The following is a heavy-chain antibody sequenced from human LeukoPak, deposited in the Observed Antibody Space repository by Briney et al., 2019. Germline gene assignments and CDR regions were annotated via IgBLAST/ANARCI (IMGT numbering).Heavy chain of an antibody. CDR1: GFTFSSYS. CDR2: ISSSSRSK. V-gene: IGHV3-21*01. CDR3: AIARSPKWSYDACDI. Sequence: GGSLRLSCAVSGFTFSSYSMNWVRQAPGKGLEWVSSISSSSRSKYYADSAKGRFTISRDNAKNSLYLQMNSLRAEDTAVYYCAIARSPKWSYDACDIWGQGTMVTVSS. D-gene: IGHD2-15*01. J-gene: IGHJ3*02.